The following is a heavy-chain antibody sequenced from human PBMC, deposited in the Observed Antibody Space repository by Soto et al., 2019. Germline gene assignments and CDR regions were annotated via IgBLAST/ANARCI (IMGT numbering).Heavy chain of an antibody. V-gene: IGHV4-59*01. D-gene: IGHD4-4*01. CDR3: ARVAAGGVTPWFDP. Sequence: PSETLSLTCTVSGVSISSYYWSWIRQPPGKGLEWIGYIYYSGSTNYNPSLKSRVTISVDTSKNQFSLKLSSVTAADTAVYYCARVAAGGVTPWFDPWGQGTLVTVSS. CDR1: GVSISSYY. CDR2: IYYSGST. J-gene: IGHJ5*02.